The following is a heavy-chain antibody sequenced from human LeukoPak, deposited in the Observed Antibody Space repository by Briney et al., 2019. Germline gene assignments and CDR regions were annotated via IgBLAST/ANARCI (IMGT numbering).Heavy chain of an antibody. J-gene: IGHJ4*02. CDR3: ARVRAEYSSSYYFDY. CDR1: GGTFSSYA. Sequence: VASVKVSCKASGGTFSSYAISWVRRAPGQGLEWMGWISAYNGNTNYAQKFQGRVTMTRDTSISTAYMELSRLRSDDTAVYYCARVRAEYSSSYYFDYWGQGTLVTVSS. V-gene: IGHV1-18*01. D-gene: IGHD6-6*01. CDR2: ISAYNGNT.